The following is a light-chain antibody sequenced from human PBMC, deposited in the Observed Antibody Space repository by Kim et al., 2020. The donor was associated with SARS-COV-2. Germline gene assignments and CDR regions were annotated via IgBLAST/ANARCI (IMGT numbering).Light chain of an antibody. CDR3: ISRDSPNKKYV. CDR1: SFRTNY. V-gene: IGLV3-19*01. Sequence: SSELTQDPAVSVALGQTVRISCQGDSFRTNYASWYQHKAGQAPRLVIYEENNRPSGIPDRFSDSSAGNTASLTITGAQVEDEADYCCISRDSPNKKYVLETGAKVTV. CDR2: EEN. J-gene: IGLJ1*01.